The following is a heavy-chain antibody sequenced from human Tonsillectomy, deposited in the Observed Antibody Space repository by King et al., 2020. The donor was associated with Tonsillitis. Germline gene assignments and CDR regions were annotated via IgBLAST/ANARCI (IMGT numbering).Heavy chain of an antibody. CDR3: ARSLSAAAAAVSGCYLDN. CDR1: GFTFSTYW. J-gene: IGHJ4*02. D-gene: IGHD6-13*01. V-gene: IGHV3-7*03. Sequence: VQLVESGGGLVQPGGSLRLSCSASGFTFSTYWMSWVRQAPGKGLEWVAYIKEHGGEQFYVESVKGRFTISRDNAKNSLYLQMNSLTAEDTAVYYCARSLSAAAAAVSGCYLDNWGQGTLVTVSS. CDR2: IKEHGGEQ.